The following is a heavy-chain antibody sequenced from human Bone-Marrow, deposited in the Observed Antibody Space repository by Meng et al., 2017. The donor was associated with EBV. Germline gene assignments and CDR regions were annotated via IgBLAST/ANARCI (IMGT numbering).Heavy chain of an antibody. CDR3: ARVCSVPAAPETDNWFDP. J-gene: IGHJ5*02. V-gene: IGHV1-69*01. D-gene: IGHD2-2*01. CDR1: GGTFSSYA. Sequence: QGQWVQAWAEVKQPGSSVKVSCKASGGTFSSYAISWVRQAPGQGIEWMGGIIPIFGTANYAQKFQGRVTITADESTSTAYMELSSLRSEDTAVYYCARVCSVPAAPETDNWFDPWGQGTLVTVSS. CDR2: IIPIFGTA.